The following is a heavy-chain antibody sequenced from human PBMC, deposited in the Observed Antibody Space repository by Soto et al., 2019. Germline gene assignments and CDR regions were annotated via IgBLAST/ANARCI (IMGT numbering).Heavy chain of an antibody. D-gene: IGHD3-22*01. CDR2: ISAYNGNT. CDR3: AKRSRDQRDSSGYYSEFEY. CDR1: GYTFTSYG. J-gene: IGHJ4*02. V-gene: IGHV1-18*01. Sequence: ASVKVSCKASGYTFTSYGISWVRQAPGQGLEWMGWISAYNGNTNYAQKLQGRVTMTTDTSTSTAYMELRSLRSDDTAVYYCAKRSRDQRDSSGYYSEFEYWGQGTLVTVSS.